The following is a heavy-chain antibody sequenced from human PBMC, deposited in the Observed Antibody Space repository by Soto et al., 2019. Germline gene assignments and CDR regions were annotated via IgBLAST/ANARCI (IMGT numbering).Heavy chain of an antibody. Sequence: QMQLVRSGAEVKKPGSSVKVSCKASGGTLSSFINYPINWVRQAPGQGLEWMGGIVPNVGTVNYAQKFQGRVTITADKSTGTAYMEVSSLRSEDTALYYCARRDTSGFLRYFDNWGQGTLVTVSS. CDR2: IVPNVGTV. V-gene: IGHV1-69*06. J-gene: IGHJ4*02. D-gene: IGHD3-3*01. CDR1: GGTLSSFINYP. CDR3: ARRDTSGFLRYFDN.